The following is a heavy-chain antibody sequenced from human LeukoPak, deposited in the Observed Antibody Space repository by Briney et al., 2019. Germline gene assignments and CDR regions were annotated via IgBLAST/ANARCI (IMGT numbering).Heavy chain of an antibody. J-gene: IGHJ4*02. CDR2: IYSGGST. CDR1: GFTVSSNC. D-gene: IGHD4/OR15-4a*01. Sequence: PGGSLRLSCGASGFTVSSNCMSWVRQAPGKGLEWVSVIYSGGSTYYADSVKGRFTISRDNSKNTLYLQMNSLRAEDTAVYYCGRTWSAYGALHYFDSWGQGTLVTVSS. V-gene: IGHV3-53*01. CDR3: GRTWSAYGALHYFDS.